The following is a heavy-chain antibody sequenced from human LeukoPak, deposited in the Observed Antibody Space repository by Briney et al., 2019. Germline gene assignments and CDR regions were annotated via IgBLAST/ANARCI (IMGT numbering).Heavy chain of an antibody. D-gene: IGHD6-13*01. CDR3: ATVYSSSWYPWFDP. CDR1: GYNLTELS. V-gene: IGHV1-24*01. CDR2: FDPEDGET. Sequence: ASVKVSCKVSGYNLTELSMHWVRQAPGEGLEWMGGFDPEDGETIYAQKFQGRVTMTEDTSTDTAYMELSSLRSEDTAVYYCATVYSSSWYPWFDPWGQGTLVTVSS. J-gene: IGHJ5*02.